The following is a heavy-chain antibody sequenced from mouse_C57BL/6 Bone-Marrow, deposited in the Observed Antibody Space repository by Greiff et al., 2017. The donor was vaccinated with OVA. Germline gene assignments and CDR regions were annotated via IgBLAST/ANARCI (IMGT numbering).Heavy chain of an antibody. CDR3: ARSAITTVVATDWYFDV. CDR2: INPSTGGT. D-gene: IGHD1-1*01. CDR1: GYSFTGYY. V-gene: IGHV1-42*01. Sequence: EVQLQQSGPELVKPGASVKISCKASGYSFTGYYMNWVKQSPEKSLEWIGEINPSTGGTTYNQKFKAKATLTVDKSSSTAYMQLKSLTSEDSAVYYCARSAITTVVATDWYFDVWGTGTTVTVSS. J-gene: IGHJ1*03.